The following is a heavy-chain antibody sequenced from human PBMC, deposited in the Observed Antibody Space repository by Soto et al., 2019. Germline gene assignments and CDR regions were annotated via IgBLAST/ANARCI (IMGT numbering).Heavy chain of an antibody. CDR2: IYNSGST. J-gene: IGHJ5*02. Sequence: SETLSLTCTVSGGTISSWYWSWIRQPPGKGLEWIGYIYNSGSTNYNPSLTSRLTMSVETSKNQFSLELSSVTAADTAIYYCARRSIADQSAWFDPWGQGTPVTVSS. CDR3: ARRSIADQSAWFDP. D-gene: IGHD6-6*01. CDR1: GGTISSWY. V-gene: IGHV4-59*01.